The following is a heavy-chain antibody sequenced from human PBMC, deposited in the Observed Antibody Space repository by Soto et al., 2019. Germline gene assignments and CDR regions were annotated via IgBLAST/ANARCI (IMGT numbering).Heavy chain of an antibody. D-gene: IGHD2-8*01. Sequence: PGGSLRLSCAASGFTFSSYDMHWVRQAPGKGLEWVAVISYDGSNKYYADSVKGRFTISRDNSKNTLYLQMNSLRAEDTAVYYCASTWAPILYGNWGQGTLVTVSS. CDR2: ISYDGSNK. CDR3: ASTWAPILYGN. V-gene: IGHV3-30*03. CDR1: GFTFSSYD. J-gene: IGHJ1*01.